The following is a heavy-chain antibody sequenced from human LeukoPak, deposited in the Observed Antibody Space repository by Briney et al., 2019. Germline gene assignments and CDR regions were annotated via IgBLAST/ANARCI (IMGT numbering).Heavy chain of an antibody. J-gene: IGHJ3*01. CDR2: IRYDGSDK. D-gene: IGHD3-16*01. Sequence: GGSLRLSCAASAFTFRTYGMHWIRQAPGKGLEWVTFIRYDGSDKFYADSVRGRFTISRDNSKNTLFLQLNSLRVEDTAVYYWAKRADYYDPRRALYEAFDLWAKGQWSPSLQ. CDR3: AKRADYYDPRRALYEAFDL. CDR1: AFTFRTYG. V-gene: IGHV3-30*02.